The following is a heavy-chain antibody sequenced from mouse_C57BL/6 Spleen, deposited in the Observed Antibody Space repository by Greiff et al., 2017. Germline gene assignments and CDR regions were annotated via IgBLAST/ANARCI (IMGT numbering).Heavy chain of an antibody. J-gene: IGHJ2*01. Sequence: EVKLVESGGGLVKPGGSLKLSCAASGFTFSSYAMSWVRQTPEKRLEWVATISDGGSYTYYPDNVKGRFTISRDNAKNNLYLQMSHLKSEDTAMYYCGREGLLRQGDYWGQGTTLTVSS. CDR2: ISDGGSYT. D-gene: IGHD1-2*01. V-gene: IGHV5-4*01. CDR3: GREGLLRQGDY. CDR1: GFTFSSYA.